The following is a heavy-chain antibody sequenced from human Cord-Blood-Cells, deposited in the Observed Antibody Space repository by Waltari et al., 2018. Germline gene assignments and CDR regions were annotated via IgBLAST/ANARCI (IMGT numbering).Heavy chain of an antibody. V-gene: IGHV5-51*01. CDR1: GYSFTSYW. CDR3: ARHRYYYDSSGYCDY. CDR2: IYPGDSDT. D-gene: IGHD3-22*01. J-gene: IGHJ4*02. Sequence: EVQLVQSGAEVKKPGESLKISCKGSGYSFTSYWTGWVSQMPGKGLEWMGIIYPGDSDTRYSPSFQGQVTISADKSISTAYLQWSSLKASDTAMYYCARHRYYYDSSGYCDYWGQGTLVTVSS.